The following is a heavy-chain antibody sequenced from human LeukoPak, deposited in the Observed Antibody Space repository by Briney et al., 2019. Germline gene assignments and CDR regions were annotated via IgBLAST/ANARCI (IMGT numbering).Heavy chain of an antibody. CDR1: GFTFSSYN. CDR3: AKDRGVWAFDI. J-gene: IGHJ3*02. Sequence: GGSLGLSCAASGFTFSSYNMNWVRQAPGKGLEWVSDISSSGSTIYYADSVKGRFTISRDNSKNTLDLQMNSLRAEDTAVYYCAKDRGVWAFDIWGQGTMVTVSS. CDR2: ISSSGSTI. D-gene: IGHD3-10*01. V-gene: IGHV3-48*01.